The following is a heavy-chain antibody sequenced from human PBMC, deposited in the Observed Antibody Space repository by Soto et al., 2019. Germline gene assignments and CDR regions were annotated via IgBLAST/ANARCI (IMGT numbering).Heavy chain of an antibody. J-gene: IGHJ6*01. CDR3: TRCPVGLDV. Sequence: SQTRSLICAMSGGSISSNSAAWNWIKQSPSRGLEWLGRTYYRSKWYNDYAVSVKSRITINPDTSKNQFSLQLNSMTPKDSAVDYRTRCPVGLDVWGQGTTLTVSS. CDR2: TYYRSKWYN. V-gene: IGHV6-1*01. CDR1: GGSISSNSAA.